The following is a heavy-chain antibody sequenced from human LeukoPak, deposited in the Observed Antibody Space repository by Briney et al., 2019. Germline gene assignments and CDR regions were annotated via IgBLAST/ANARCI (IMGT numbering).Heavy chain of an antibody. D-gene: IGHD5-12*01. CDR2: TSFDGSEK. J-gene: IGHJ4*02. CDR1: VYTLSHFA. V-gene: IGHV3-30-3*01. Sequence: GGCQRLFQGASVYTLSHFAMHCVTDARGKGLECGAVTSFDGSEKYYTDALEGRFTISRDNSKNTLYLHKNSERVEDTALFFCARARSGGYKNVWRLDYWGQGTLVTVSS. CDR3: ARARSGGYKNVWRLDY.